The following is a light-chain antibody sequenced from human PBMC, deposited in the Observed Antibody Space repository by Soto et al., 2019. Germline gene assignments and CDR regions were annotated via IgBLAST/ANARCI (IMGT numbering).Light chain of an antibody. CDR1: QGISSY. J-gene: IGKJ1*01. CDR2: AAS. Sequence: DIQMTQSPSALSASVGDRVTITCLASQGISSYLAWYQQKPGKAPKLLIYAASTLQSGVPSRFSGSGSGTEFTLTISSLQPDDFATYYCQHYNSYSEAFGQGTKVDIK. V-gene: IGKV1-9*01. CDR3: QHYNSYSEA.